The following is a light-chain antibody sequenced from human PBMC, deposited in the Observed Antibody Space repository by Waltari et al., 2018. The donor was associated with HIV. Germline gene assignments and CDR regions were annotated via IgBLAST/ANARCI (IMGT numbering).Light chain of an antibody. CDR1: INNVGNQG. Sequence: QSVLTQPPSVSKSLRQTATLTCVGDINNVGNQGSDWLQQHQGRPPKPLSYMNNNRPSGVSERFSSSRSADTAYLSIFLLQSDDEADYFCSSWDSSLSAWVFGGGTRLTVL. J-gene: IGLJ3*02. CDR2: MNN. CDR3: SSWDSSLSAWV. V-gene: IGLV10-54*01.